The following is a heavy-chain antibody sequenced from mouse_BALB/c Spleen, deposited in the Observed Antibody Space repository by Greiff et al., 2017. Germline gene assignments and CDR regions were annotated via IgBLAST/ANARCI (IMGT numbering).Heavy chain of an antibody. J-gene: IGHJ2*01. CDR1: GFSLTSYG. D-gene: IGHD2-2*01. V-gene: IGHV2-9*02. CDR2: IWAGGST. CDR3: ARDGYPLFDY. Sequence: QVQLKQSGPGLVAPSQSLSITCTVSGFSLTSYGVHWVRQPPGKGLEWLGVIWAGGSTNYNSALMSRLSISKDNSKSQVFLKMNSLQTYDTAMYYCARDGYPLFDYWGQGTTLTVSS.